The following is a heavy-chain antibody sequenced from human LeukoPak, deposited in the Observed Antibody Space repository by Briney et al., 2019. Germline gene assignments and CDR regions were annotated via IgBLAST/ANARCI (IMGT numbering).Heavy chain of an antibody. V-gene: IGHV1-2*06. CDR3: ASGLYGSGSSGY. Sequence: ASVKVSCKASGYTFTGYYMHWVRQAPGQGLEWMGRINPNSGGTNYAQEFQGRVTMTRDTSISTAYMELSRLRSDDTAVYYCASGLYGSGSSGYWGQGTLVTVSS. J-gene: IGHJ4*02. D-gene: IGHD3-10*01. CDR2: INPNSGGT. CDR1: GYTFTGYY.